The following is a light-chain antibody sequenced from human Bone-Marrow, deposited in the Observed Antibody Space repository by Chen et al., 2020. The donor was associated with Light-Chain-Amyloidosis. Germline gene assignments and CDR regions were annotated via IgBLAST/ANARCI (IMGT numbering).Light chain of an antibody. CDR3: QQFNTYPPWT. CDR2: GAS. Sequence: EIVMTQSPATLSVSPGEGATLSCRASQSLSRNLAWYQQKPGQPPRLLMYGASTRAAGIPARFSGRGSGTEFTLTISSLQPEDLATYFCQQFNTYPPWTFGQGTKVDLK. J-gene: IGKJ1*01. V-gene: IGKV3-15*01. CDR1: QSLSRN.